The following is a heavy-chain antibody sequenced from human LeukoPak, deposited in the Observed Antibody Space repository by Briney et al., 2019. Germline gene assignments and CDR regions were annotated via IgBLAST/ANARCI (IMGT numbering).Heavy chain of an antibody. Sequence: PSETLSLTCTVSGYSISSGYYWGWIRQPPGKGLEWIGSIYHSGSTYYNPSLKSRVTMSVDTSKNQFSLKLSSVTAADTAVYYCARETNWNDGYYYYYMDVWGKGTTVTVSS. CDR1: GYSISSGYY. J-gene: IGHJ6*03. CDR2: IYHSGST. V-gene: IGHV4-38-2*02. D-gene: IGHD1-20*01. CDR3: ARETNWNDGYYYYYMDV.